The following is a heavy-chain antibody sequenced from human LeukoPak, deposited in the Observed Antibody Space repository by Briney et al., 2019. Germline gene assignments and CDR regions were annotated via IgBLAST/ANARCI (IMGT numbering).Heavy chain of an antibody. J-gene: IGHJ4*02. Sequence: GGSLRLSCAASGFTVSSNYMSWVRQAPGKGLEWVSVIYSGGSTYYADSVKGRFTISRDNSKSTLYLQMNSLRAEDTAVYYCARDGGGYSYGYDYWGQGTLVTVSS. D-gene: IGHD5-18*01. CDR2: IYSGGST. CDR3: ARDGGGYSYGYDY. CDR1: GFTVSSNY. V-gene: IGHV3-66*01.